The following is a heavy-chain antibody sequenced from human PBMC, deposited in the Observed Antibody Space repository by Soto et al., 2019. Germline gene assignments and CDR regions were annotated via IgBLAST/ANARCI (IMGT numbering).Heavy chain of an antibody. CDR3: ARDVRHAFDI. V-gene: IGHV4-31*03. CDR2: IYYSGST. CDR1: GGSISSGGYY. J-gene: IGHJ3*02. Sequence: NPSETLSLTCTVSGGSISSGGYYWSWIRQHPGKGLEWIGYIYYSGSTYYNPSLKSRVTISVDTSKNQFSLKLSSVTAADTAVYYCARDVRHAFDIWGQGTMVTVSS.